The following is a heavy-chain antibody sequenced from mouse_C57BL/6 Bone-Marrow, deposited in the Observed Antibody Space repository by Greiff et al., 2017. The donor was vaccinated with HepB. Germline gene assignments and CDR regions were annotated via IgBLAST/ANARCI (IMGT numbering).Heavy chain of an antibody. V-gene: IGHV5-4*01. CDR2: ISDGGSYT. CDR3: AREEARGYFDV. Sequence: DVHLVESGGGLVKPGGSLKLSCAASGFTFSSYAMSWVRQTPEKRLEWVATISDGGSYTYYPDNVKGRFTISRDNAKNNLYLQMSHLKSEDTAMYYCAREEARGYFDVWGTGTTVTVSS. D-gene: IGHD6-1*01. CDR1: GFTFSSYA. J-gene: IGHJ1*03.